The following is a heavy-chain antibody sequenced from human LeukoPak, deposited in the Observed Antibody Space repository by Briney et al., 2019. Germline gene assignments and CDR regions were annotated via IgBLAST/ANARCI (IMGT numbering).Heavy chain of an antibody. CDR3: ARDLCSGGSCFTVPPYGMDV. Sequence: ASVTVSCKASGYTFTSYGISWVRQAPGQGLEWMGWISGYNGNTNNAQKLQGRVTMTTDTSTSTAYMELRSLRSDDTAVYYCARDLCSGGSCFTVPPYGMDVWGQGTTVTVSS. V-gene: IGHV1-18*01. J-gene: IGHJ6*02. CDR1: GYTFTSYG. D-gene: IGHD2-15*01. CDR2: ISGYNGNT.